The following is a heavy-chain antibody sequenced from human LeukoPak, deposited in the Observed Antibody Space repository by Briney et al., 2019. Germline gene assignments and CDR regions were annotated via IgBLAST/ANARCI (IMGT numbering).Heavy chain of an antibody. J-gene: IGHJ4*02. CDR2: VYTVGRT. CDR1: GFLVTSHS. D-gene: IGHD1-7*01. V-gene: IGHV3-66*01. Sequence: GGSLRLSCAPSGFLVTSHSMNWVRQAPGKGLEWVSTVYTVGRTFYADSVRGRMTVPRDISRNTLYLHMDSLRVEDTAVYYCARDLRVDETTRGLDYWGRGALVTVSS. CDR3: ARDLRVDETTRGLDY.